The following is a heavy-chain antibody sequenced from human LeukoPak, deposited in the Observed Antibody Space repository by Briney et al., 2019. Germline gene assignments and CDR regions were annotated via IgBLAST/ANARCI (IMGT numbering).Heavy chain of an antibody. D-gene: IGHD5-18*01. CDR1: GGSFSGYY. CDR3: ARGSGYSYGGGDY. V-gene: IGHV4-34*01. Sequence: SETLSLTCAVYGGSFSGYYWSWIRPPPGKGLEWIGEINHSGSTNYTPSLKSRVTISVDTSKNQFSLKLSSVTAADTAVYYCARGSGYSYGGGDYWGQGTLVTVSS. J-gene: IGHJ4*02. CDR2: INHSGST.